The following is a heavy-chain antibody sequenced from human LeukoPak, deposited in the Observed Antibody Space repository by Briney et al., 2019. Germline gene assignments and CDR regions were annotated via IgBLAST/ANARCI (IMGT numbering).Heavy chain of an antibody. CDR1: GFTFSSYG. D-gene: IGHD6-13*01. V-gene: IGHV3-23*01. J-gene: IGHJ4*02. Sequence: GGSLRLSCAASGFTFSSYGMSWVRQAPGKGLEWVSAISGSGGSTYYADSVKGRFTISRDNSKNTLYLQMNSLRAEDTAVYYCAKDRFPWGIAAAGNVPDYWGQGTLVTVSS. CDR2: ISGSGGST. CDR3: AKDRFPWGIAAAGNVPDY.